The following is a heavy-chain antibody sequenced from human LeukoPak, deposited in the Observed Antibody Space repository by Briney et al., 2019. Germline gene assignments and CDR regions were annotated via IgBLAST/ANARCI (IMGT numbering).Heavy chain of an antibody. Sequence: GGSLRLSCTASGFTFGDYAMSWFRQAPGQGLEWVGFISSKTYGGTTGYAASVKDTFTISRDDSKSVVYLQMNSLKTEDTAFYYCTRGVGQQLIPPDYWGQGTLVTVSS. V-gene: IGHV3-49*03. CDR2: ISSKTYGGTT. CDR1: GFTFGDYA. J-gene: IGHJ4*02. D-gene: IGHD6-13*01. CDR3: TRGVGQQLIPPDY.